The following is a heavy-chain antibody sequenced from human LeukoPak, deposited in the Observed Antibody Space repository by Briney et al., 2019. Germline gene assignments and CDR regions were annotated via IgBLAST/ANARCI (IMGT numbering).Heavy chain of an antibody. Sequence: PSETLSLTCAVYGGSFSGYYWSWIRQPPGKGLEWIGEINHSGSTNYNPSLKSRVTISVDTSKNQFSLKLSSVTAADTAVYYCARAAPADGCDPRGHGTLVTVSS. J-gene: IGHJ5*02. CDR3: ARAAPADGCDP. CDR1: GGSFSGYY. CDR2: INHSGST. V-gene: IGHV4-34*01.